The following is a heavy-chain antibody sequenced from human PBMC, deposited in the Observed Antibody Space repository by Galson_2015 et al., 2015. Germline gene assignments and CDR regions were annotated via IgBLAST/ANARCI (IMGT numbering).Heavy chain of an antibody. CDR1: GFTFAEYT. D-gene: IGHD2-15*01. CDR3: AKDTPNAYSAFDI. J-gene: IGHJ3*02. CDR2: ISWDGGST. Sequence: SLRLSCATSGFTFAEYTMHWVRQVPGKGLEWVSLISWDGGSTYYADSVKGRFTISRDNSKNSLYLQMSSLRTEDTASYYCAKDTPNAYSAFDIWGQGTVVTVSS. V-gene: IGHV3-43*01.